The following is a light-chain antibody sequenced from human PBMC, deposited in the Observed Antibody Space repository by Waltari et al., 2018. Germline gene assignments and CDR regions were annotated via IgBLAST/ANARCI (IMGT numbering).Light chain of an antibody. CDR1: HDIDRW. CDR3: QQANRYPMP. V-gene: IGKV1-12*01. CDR2: ETS. J-gene: IGKJ4*01. Sequence: DFQMTQSPSFVSASVGDRVTMTCRASHDIDRWLAWFQQKPGKAPKLLSHETSRLQSGVSSRFSGSGYGTDFTLTISSLQSEDVATYYCQQANRYPMPFGGGTRVEIK.